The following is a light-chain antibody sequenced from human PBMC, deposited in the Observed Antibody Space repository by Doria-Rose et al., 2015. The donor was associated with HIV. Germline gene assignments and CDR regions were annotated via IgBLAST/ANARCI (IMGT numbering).Light chain of an antibody. CDR3: QQSNSFPIT. J-gene: IGKJ5*01. V-gene: IGKV1-12*01. Sequence: SALSASVGDRGPITCRASEAISIWLVWYQQKPGKAPKVLIYAASTLQSGVPSRFSGSGLGTDFTLTISNLQPEDFATYYCQQSNSFPITFGQGTRLESK. CDR1: EAISIW. CDR2: AAS.